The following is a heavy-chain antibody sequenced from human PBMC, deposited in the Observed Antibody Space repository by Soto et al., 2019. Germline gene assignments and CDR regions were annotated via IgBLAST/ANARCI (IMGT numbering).Heavy chain of an antibody. J-gene: IGHJ2*01. V-gene: IGHV3-23*01. Sequence: EVQLLESGGGLVQPGGSLRLSCAGSGFTFINYAMNWVRQAPGKGLEWVSSISGGGDAAFFGDSVSGRFTISRDNSKKTVTLQMHSLGVGETAVYYCARKILGSTTRPDYWYFDLWGRGTLVTVSS. CDR1: GFTFINYA. D-gene: IGHD7-27*01. CDR2: ISGGGDAA. CDR3: ARKILGSTTRPDYWYFDL.